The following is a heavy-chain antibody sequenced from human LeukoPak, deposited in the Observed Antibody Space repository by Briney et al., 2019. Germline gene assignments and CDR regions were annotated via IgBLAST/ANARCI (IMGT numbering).Heavy chain of an antibody. V-gene: IGHV3-23*01. CDR1: GFTFSSSA. Sequence: GGSLRLSCAASGFTFSSSAMNWVRQAPGKGLEWVSAISGSGGSTYYADSVKGRFTISRDNSKNTLYLQMNSLRAEDTAVYYCAKQTTTTVTYFDYWGQGTLVTVSS. CDR2: ISGSGGST. CDR3: AKQTTTTVTYFDY. J-gene: IGHJ4*02. D-gene: IGHD4-17*01.